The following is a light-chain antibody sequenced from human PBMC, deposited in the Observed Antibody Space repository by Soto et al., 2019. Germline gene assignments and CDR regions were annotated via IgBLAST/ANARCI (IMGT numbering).Light chain of an antibody. J-gene: IGLJ1*01. CDR2: EVT. CDR1: SSDVGIYNY. V-gene: IGLV2-8*01. Sequence: QSALTQPASVSGSAGQSIAISCTGSSSDVGIYNYVSWYQQHPGKVPKLIIYEVTKRPSGVPDRFSGSKSGNTASLTVSALQAEDEADYYCSSYTDRKNLVFGTGTKLTVL. CDR3: SSYTDRKNLV.